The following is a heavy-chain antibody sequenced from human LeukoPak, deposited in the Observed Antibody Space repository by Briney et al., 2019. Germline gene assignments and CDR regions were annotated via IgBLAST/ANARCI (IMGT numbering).Heavy chain of an antibody. CDR3: ASDQRYAFDY. V-gene: IGHV3-21*05. J-gene: IGHJ4*02. Sequence: PGGSLRLSCAPSGFTFTDYPMNWVRPAPGRGREWVSNIRTSAEGANYAYYADSVKGRVTISRDDAKNTLYLHMNSLRAEDTAVYYCASDQRYAFDYWGQGILVTVSS. CDR1: GFTFTDYP. D-gene: IGHD3-9*01. CDR2: IRTSAEGANYA.